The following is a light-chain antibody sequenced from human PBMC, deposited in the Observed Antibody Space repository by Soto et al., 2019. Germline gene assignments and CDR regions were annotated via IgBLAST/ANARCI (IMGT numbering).Light chain of an antibody. Sequence: EIVLTQSPATLSLSAGERATLSCTASQSVSPYLAWYQQKPGQAPRLLIFATSRRATDIPDRFSGSGSGTDFTLAIRRLEPEDFAVYYCHQFGYSPRTFGQGTKVDIK. V-gene: IGKV3-20*01. CDR3: HQFGYSPRT. CDR1: QSVSPY. J-gene: IGKJ1*01. CDR2: ATS.